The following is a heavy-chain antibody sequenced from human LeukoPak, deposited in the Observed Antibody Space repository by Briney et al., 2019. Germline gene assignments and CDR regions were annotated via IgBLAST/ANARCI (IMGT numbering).Heavy chain of an antibody. V-gene: IGHV3-23*01. CDR1: GFIFSNYV. CDR3: AREGSSGNWYYFDY. Sequence: GGSLRLSCAASGFIFSNYVMTWVRQAPGKGPEWVSSISGSGGKTYYADSAKGRFTISRDNSKNTLYLQMNSLRADDTAVYYCAREGSSGNWYYFDYWGQGTLVTVSS. D-gene: IGHD6-19*01. CDR2: ISGSGGKT. J-gene: IGHJ4*02.